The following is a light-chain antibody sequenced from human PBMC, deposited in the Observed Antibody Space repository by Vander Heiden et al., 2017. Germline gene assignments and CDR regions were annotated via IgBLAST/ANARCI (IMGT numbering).Light chain of an antibody. J-gene: IGLJ2*01. CDR1: RSDVGGYNY. CDR3: SAYAGSNNLV. Sequence: QSALPPPPSASAPPEQSVTTSCTGSRSDVGGYNYVSWYQQHPGKAPKLMIYEVSKRPSGVPDRFTGSKSGNTASLTISGLEAEDEADYYCSAYAGSNNLVFGGGTKLTVL. CDR2: EVS. V-gene: IGLV2-8*01.